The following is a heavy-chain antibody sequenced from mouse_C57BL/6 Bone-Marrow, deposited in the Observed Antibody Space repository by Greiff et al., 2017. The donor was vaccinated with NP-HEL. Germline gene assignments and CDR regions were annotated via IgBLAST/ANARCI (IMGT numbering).Heavy chain of an antibody. V-gene: IGHV1-81*01. J-gene: IGHJ1*03. CDR1: GYTFTSYG. D-gene: IGHD1-1*01. CDR3: ARLSPLYYGSSYWYFDV. CDR2: IYPRSGNT. Sequence: QVQLQQSGAELARPGASVKLSCKASGYTFTSYGISWVKQRTGQGLEWIGEIYPRSGNTYYNEKFKGKATLTADKSSSTVYMELRSLTSEDSAVYFCARLSPLYYGSSYWYFDVWGTGTTVTVSS.